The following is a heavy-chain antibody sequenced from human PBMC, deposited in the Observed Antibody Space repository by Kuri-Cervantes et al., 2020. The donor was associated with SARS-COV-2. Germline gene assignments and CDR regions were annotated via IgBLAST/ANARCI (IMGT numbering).Heavy chain of an antibody. V-gene: IGHV4-30-2*01. CDR3: ARQMMSSITIFGVIITRNWFDP. Sequence: SQTLSLTCAVSGGSISSGGYSWSWIRQPPGKGLEWIGYIYHSGSTYYNPSLKSRVTISVDRSKNRFSLKLSSVTAADTAVYYCARQMMSSITIFGVIITRNWFDPWGQGTLVTVSS. J-gene: IGHJ5*02. CDR1: GGSISSGGYS. D-gene: IGHD3-3*01. CDR2: IYHSGST.